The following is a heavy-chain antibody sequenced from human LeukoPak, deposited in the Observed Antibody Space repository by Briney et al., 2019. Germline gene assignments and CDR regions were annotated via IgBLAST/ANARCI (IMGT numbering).Heavy chain of an antibody. V-gene: IGHV4-4*09. CDR3: ARLWFGELFEGGFDP. CDR1: GGSIGSYY. D-gene: IGHD3-10*01. J-gene: IGHJ5*02. CDR2: IYTSGST. Sequence: PSETLSLTCTVSGGSIGSYYWSWIRQPPGKGLEWIGYIYTSGSTNYNPSRKSRVTISVDTSKNQFSLKLSSVTAADTAVYYCARLWFGELFEGGFDPWGRGTLVTVSS.